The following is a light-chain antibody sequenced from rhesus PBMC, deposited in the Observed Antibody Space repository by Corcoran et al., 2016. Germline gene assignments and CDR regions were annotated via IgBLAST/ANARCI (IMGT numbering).Light chain of an antibody. V-gene: IGKV1S12*01. CDR2: AAS. J-gene: IGKJ2*01. Sequence: DIQMTQSPSALSASVGDRVTISCRASQNIYSNLAWYQQKPGKAPKLLIYAASSLQTGIPSRFIGSGSGTVFTLTISSLQPEDSAAYYCQHYYDNPYSFGQGTKVEIK. CDR1: QNIYSN. CDR3: QHYYDNPYS.